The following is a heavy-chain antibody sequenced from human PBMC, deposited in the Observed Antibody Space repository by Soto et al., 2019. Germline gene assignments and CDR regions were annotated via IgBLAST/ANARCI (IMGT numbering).Heavy chain of an antibody. CDR2: INAYNGNT. V-gene: IGHV1-18*01. CDR3: ARALRLANYYYYGMDV. Sequence: GASVKVSCKASGYTFTSYGISWVRQAPGQGLEWMGWINAYNGNTNYAQKLQGRVTMTTDTSTSTAYMELSSLRSEDTAVYYCARALRLANYYYYGMDVWGQGTTVTVSS. CDR1: GYTFTSYG. J-gene: IGHJ6*02. D-gene: IGHD3-16*01.